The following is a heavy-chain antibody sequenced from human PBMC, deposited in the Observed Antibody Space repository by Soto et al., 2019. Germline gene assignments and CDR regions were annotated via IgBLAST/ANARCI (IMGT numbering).Heavy chain of an antibody. J-gene: IGHJ6*02. Sequence: QVQLVESGGGVVQPGRSLRLSCAASGFTFSSYAMHWVRQAPGKGLEWVAVISYDGSNKYYADSVKGRFTISRDNSKNPLYLQMNSLRAEETAVYYCAIESITTYYYDSSGYHSNYDYYGMDVWGQGTTVTVSS. V-gene: IGHV3-30-3*01. CDR1: GFTFSSYA. CDR3: AIESITTYYYDSSGYHSNYDYYGMDV. CDR2: ISYDGSNK. D-gene: IGHD3-22*01.